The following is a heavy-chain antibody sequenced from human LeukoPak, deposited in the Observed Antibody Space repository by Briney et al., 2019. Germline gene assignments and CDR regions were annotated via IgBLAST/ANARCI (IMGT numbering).Heavy chain of an antibody. CDR2: ISGSGGRT. CDR3: AKVGAVADYFVY. D-gene: IGHD6-19*01. J-gene: IGHJ4*02. CDR1: GFTFSSYG. Sequence: GGSLRLSCAASGFTFSSYGMSWVRQAPGKGLEWVSTISGSGGRTYYADSVKGRFTISRDNSKNTLYLQMNSLRAEDTAVYYCAKVGAVADYFVYWGRGTRVTVSS. V-gene: IGHV3-23*01.